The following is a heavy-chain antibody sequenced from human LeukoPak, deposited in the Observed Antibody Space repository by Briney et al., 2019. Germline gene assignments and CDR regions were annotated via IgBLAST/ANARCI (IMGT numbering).Heavy chain of an antibody. CDR3: ANAVGTMVRGVIIIGYFDY. Sequence: PGGSLRLSCAASGFTFSSYAMSWVRQAPGKGLEWVSAISGSGGSTYYADSGKGRFTISRDNSKNTLYLQMNSLRAEDTAVYYCANAVGTMVRGVIIIGYFDYWGQGTLVTVSS. D-gene: IGHD3-10*01. J-gene: IGHJ4*02. CDR1: GFTFSSYA. V-gene: IGHV3-23*01. CDR2: ISGSGGST.